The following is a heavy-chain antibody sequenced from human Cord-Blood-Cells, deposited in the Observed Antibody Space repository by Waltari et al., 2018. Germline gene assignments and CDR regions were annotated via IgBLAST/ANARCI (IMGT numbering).Heavy chain of an antibody. J-gene: IGHJ4*02. V-gene: IGHV4-34*01. D-gene: IGHD3-10*01. Sequence: QVQLQQWGAGLLKPSETLSLTCAVYGGSFSGYYWSWIRQPPGKGLEWIGEINHSGGTNNNPSLKSRVTISVDTSKNKFSLKLGSVTAADTAVYYCARQHYGSGSYYNGWGQGTLVTVSS. CDR2: INHSGGT. CDR1: GGSFSGYY. CDR3: ARQHYGSGSYYNG.